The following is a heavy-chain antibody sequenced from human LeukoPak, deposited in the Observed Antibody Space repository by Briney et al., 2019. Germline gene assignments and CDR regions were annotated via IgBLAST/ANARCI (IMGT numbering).Heavy chain of an antibody. CDR3: ARLETLYYYDTADAFDI. V-gene: IGHV3-53*01. Sequence: GGSLRLSCAASGFTVSSNYMSWVRQAPGKGLEWVSVIYSGGSTYYADSVKGRFTISRDNSKNTLYLQMNSLRAEDTAVYYCARLETLYYYDTADAFDIWGQGTMVTVSS. CDR2: IYSGGST. D-gene: IGHD3-22*01. CDR1: GFTVSSNY. J-gene: IGHJ3*02.